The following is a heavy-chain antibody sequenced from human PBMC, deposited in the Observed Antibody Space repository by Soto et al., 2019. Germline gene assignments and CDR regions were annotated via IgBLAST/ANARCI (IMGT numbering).Heavy chain of an antibody. V-gene: IGHV2-5*02. Sequence: QITLKESGPTLVKPTQTLTLTCTFSGFSLSTSGVGVGWIRQPPGKALEWLALIYWDDDKRYSPSLANKLTITKDTSKNQVVLTMTNMDPVDTATYYCAHRSLAVWEFDYWGQGTLVTVSS. D-gene: IGHD1-26*01. CDR3: AHRSLAVWEFDY. J-gene: IGHJ4*02. CDR1: GFSLSTSGVG. CDR2: IYWDDDK.